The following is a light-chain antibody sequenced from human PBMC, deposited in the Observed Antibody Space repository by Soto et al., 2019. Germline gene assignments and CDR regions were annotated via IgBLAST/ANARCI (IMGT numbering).Light chain of an antibody. CDR2: EVT. Sequence: QSALTQPPSASGSPGQSVTISCTGSSSDVGGYTFVSWYQQPPGKAPKLIIYEVTKRPSGVPDRFSGSKSGNTASLTVSGLQAEDEADYYCSSYAGSSNVFGTGTKLTVL. CDR1: SSDVGGYTF. J-gene: IGLJ1*01. CDR3: SSYAGSSNV. V-gene: IGLV2-8*01.